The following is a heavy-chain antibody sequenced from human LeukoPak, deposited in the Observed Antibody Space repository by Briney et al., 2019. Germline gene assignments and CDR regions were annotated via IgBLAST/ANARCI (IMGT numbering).Heavy chain of an antibody. D-gene: IGHD6-13*01. CDR3: ARGVSEGFDP. CDR2: IYYSGST. V-gene: IGHV4-39*07. J-gene: IGHJ5*02. CDR1: GGSISSSSYY. Sequence: PSETLSLTCTVSGGSISSSSYYWGWIRQPPGKGLEWIGSIYYSGSTYYNPSLKSRVTISVDTSKNQFSLKLSSVTAADTAVYYCARGVSEGFDPWGQGTLVTVSS.